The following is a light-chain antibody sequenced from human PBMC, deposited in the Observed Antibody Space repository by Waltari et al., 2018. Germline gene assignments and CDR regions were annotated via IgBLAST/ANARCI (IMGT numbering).Light chain of an antibody. Sequence: QSALTQPPSASGSPGQSVTLSCTGTSSDVGAYKYVSWYQQHPGKAPNLLIYEVSKRASGVPARFAGSKSGNTAYLIVSGLQAEDEADYYCASRGASKVFGGGTKLTVL. CDR2: EVS. J-gene: IGLJ2*01. CDR3: ASRGASKV. V-gene: IGLV2-8*01. CDR1: SSDVGAYKY.